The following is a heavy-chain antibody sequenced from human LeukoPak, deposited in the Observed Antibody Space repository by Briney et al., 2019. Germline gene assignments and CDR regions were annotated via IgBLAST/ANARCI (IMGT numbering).Heavy chain of an antibody. D-gene: IGHD3-22*01. CDR2: ISNDGGGT. Sequence: GGSLRLSCAASGFISNNYGLVWVRQAPGKGLEWVSAISNDGGGTTYADFVKGRFSVCRDNSKNTLFLQMNSLRAEDTALYYCAKGSSGYFFDLWGQGTLVTVSS. CDR3: AKGSSGYFFDL. CDR1: GFISNNYG. V-gene: IGHV3-23*01. J-gene: IGHJ4*02.